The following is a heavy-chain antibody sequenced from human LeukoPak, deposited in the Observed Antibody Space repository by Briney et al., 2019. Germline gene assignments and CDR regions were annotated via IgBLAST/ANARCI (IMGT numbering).Heavy chain of an antibody. D-gene: IGHD3-22*01. CDR1: GFTFSSYA. CDR3: AKDGVTMIVVAGDAFDI. CDR2: ISGSGGST. J-gene: IGHJ3*02. V-gene: IGHV3-23*01. Sequence: GGSLRLSCAASGFTFSSYAMSWVRQAPGKGLEWVSAISGSGGSTYCADSVKGRFTISRDNSKNTLYLQMNSLRAEDTAVYYCAKDGVTMIVVAGDAFDIWGQGTMVTVSS.